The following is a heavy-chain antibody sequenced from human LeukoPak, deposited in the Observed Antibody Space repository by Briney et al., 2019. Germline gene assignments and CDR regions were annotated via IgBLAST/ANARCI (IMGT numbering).Heavy chain of an antibody. CDR3: ARDPYSGLFDY. CDR2: ISGSGGST. Sequence: PGGSLRLSCAASGFTFSSNAMSWVRQAPGKGLEWVSAISGSGGSTYYADSVKGRFTISRDNAKNSLYLQMNSLRAEDTAVYYCARDPYSGLFDYWGQGTLVTVSS. J-gene: IGHJ4*02. CDR1: GFTFSSNA. V-gene: IGHV3-23*01. D-gene: IGHD4-11*01.